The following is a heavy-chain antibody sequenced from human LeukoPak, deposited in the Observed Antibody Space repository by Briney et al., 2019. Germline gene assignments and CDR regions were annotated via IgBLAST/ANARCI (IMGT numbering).Heavy chain of an antibody. Sequence: SETLSLTCTVSGGSISSYYWSWIRQPPGKGLEWIGYIYYSGSTNYNPSLKSRVTISVDTSKNQFSLKLSSVTAADTAVYYCARAGQGGDFWSGYYHPYYFDYWGRGTLVTVSS. CDR3: ARAGQGGDFWSGYYHPYYFDY. J-gene: IGHJ4*02. CDR2: IYYSGST. V-gene: IGHV4-59*01. CDR1: GGSISSYY. D-gene: IGHD3-3*01.